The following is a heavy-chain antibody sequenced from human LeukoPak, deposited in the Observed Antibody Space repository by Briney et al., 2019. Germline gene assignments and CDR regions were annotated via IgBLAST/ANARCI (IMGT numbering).Heavy chain of an antibody. Sequence: SETLSLTCAVYGGSFNGYYWSWIRQPPGKGMEWIGEINHSGSTNYNPSLKSRVTISVDTSKNQFSLKLSSVTAADTAVYYCARYRPSGWYYFDYWGQGTLVTVSS. CDR1: GGSFNGYY. J-gene: IGHJ4*02. D-gene: IGHD6-19*01. V-gene: IGHV4-34*01. CDR3: ARYRPSGWYYFDY. CDR2: INHSGST.